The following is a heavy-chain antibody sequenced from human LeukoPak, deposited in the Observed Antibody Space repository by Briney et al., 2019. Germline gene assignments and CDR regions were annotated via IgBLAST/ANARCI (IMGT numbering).Heavy chain of an antibody. CDR1: GFTVSSNY. CDR3: ARGRMTTVTDYYYYGMDV. D-gene: IGHD4-17*01. J-gene: IGHJ6*02. V-gene: IGHV3-53*04. CDR2: IYSGGST. Sequence: GGSLRLSCAASGFTVSSNYMSWVRQAPGKGLEWVSVIYSGGSTYYADSVKGRFTISRHNSKNTLYLQMNSLRAEDTAVYYCARGRMTTVTDYYYYGMDVWGQGTTVTVSS.